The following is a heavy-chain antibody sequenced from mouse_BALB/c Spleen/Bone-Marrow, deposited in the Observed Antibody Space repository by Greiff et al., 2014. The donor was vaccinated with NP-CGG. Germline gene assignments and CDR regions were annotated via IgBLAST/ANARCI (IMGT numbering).Heavy chain of an antibody. J-gene: IGHJ4*01. Sequence: QVQLQQSGPELVRPGASVKMSCKASGFTFTSYWMHWVKQRPGQGLEWIGMIDPSNSETWLNEKFTDKATLYVDKSSNTAYMQHSNVTAKDSAVNYCAKNHYAMAYWGQGTPVTVSS. CDR3: AKNHYAMAY. CDR1: GFTFTSYW. V-gene: IGHV1-74*01. CDR2: IDPSNSET.